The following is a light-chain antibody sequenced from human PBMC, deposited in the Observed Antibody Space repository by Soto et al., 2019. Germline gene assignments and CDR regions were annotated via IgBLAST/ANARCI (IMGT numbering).Light chain of an antibody. V-gene: IGKV1-9*01. Sequence: DIQMTQSPSSLSASVGDRVTITCQASQNINNYLNWYQQKPGRAPKLLIYAASTLQSGVPSRFSGSGSGTDFTLTISSLQPEDFATYYCQQLNSYPPTFGQGTRLEI. CDR1: QNINNY. J-gene: IGKJ5*01. CDR2: AAS. CDR3: QQLNSYPPT.